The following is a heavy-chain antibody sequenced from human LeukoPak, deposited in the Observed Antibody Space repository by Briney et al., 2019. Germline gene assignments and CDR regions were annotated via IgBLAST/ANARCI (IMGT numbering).Heavy chain of an antibody. CDR1: GFTFSSYG. CDR3: ARDDSSGRFDY. D-gene: IGHD3-22*01. Sequence: GGTLRLSCAASGFTFSSYGMSWVRQAPGKGLEWVSAISGSGGSTYYADSVKGRFTISRDNAKNSLYLQMNSLRAEDTAVYYCARDDSSGRFDYWGQGTLVTVSS. J-gene: IGHJ4*02. V-gene: IGHV3-23*01. CDR2: ISGSGGST.